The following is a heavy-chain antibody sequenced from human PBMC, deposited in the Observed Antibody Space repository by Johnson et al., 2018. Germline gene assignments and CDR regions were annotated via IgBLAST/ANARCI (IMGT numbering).Heavy chain of an antibody. V-gene: IGHV1-8*01. CDR3: ARGGNNGRWHYYHAMDV. CDR2: MTPKSGNH. D-gene: IGHD1/OR15-1a*01. CDR1: GYPFNSYD. J-gene: IGHJ6*02. Sequence: QVQLVESGAEVKKPGASVKVSCKASGYPFNSYDINGGRQATGQGLEWMGWMTPKSGNHGYAQKFQGRVTMSRNTSISTANMELHSRRSGYTAVYYWARGGNNGRWHYYHAMDVWGQGTTVTVSS.